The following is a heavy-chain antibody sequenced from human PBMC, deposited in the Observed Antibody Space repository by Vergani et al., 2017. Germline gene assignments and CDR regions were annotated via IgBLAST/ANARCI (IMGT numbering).Heavy chain of an antibody. Sequence: QVHLQESGPGVVKPSDTLSLTCTVSGGSMSDFYWTWIRQPAGRGLEWIGLIYPNGNGNYNESLRSRLTMSIDTSRSQFSLRLSSVTAADTAVYYCARGKIQLWLRRTVHYFDYWGQGTLVTVSS. CDR2: IYPNGNG. J-gene: IGHJ4*02. D-gene: IGHD5-18*01. CDR3: ARGKIQLWLRRTVHYFDY. CDR1: GGSMSDFY. V-gene: IGHV4-4*07.